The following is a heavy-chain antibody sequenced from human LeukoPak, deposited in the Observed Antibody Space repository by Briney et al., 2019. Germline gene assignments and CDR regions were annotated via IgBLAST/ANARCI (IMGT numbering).Heavy chain of an antibody. D-gene: IGHD4-17*01. CDR1: GGTFSSYA. J-gene: IGHJ5*02. Sequence: ASVKVSCKASGGTFSSYAISWVRQAPGQGLEWMGRIKPKSGDTKYTQRFQGRVTMTRDTSISTAYMELSGLRSDDTAVYYCARNAGHGDLAWGQGTLVTVS. CDR3: ARNAGHGDLA. V-gene: IGHV1-2*06. CDR2: IKPKSGDT.